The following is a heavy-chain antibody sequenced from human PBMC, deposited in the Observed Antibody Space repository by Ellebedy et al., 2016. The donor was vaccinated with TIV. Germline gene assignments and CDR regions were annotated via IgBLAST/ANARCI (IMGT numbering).Heavy chain of an antibody. V-gene: IGHV4-59*08. CDR3: ARQISDYDILTGYFDY. CDR1: GGSISSYY. D-gene: IGHD3-9*01. Sequence: MPGGSLRLSCTVSGGSISSYYWSWIRQPPGKGLEWIGYIYYSGSTNYNPSLKSRVTISVDTSKNQFSLKLSSVTAADTAVYYCARQISDYDILTGYFDYWGQGTLVTVSS. CDR2: IYYSGST. J-gene: IGHJ4*02.